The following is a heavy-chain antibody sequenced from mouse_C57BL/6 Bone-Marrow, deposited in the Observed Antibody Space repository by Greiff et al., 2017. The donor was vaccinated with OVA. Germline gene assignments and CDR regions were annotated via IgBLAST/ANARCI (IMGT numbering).Heavy chain of an antibody. Sequence: QVQLQQPGAELVRPGTSVKLSCKASGYTFTSYWMHWVKQRPGQGLEWIGVIDPSDSYTNYNQKFKGKATLTVDTSSSTAYMQLSSLTSEDSAVYYCARGGWLLSLDYWGQCTTLTVSS. V-gene: IGHV1-59*01. CDR2: IDPSDSYT. CDR1: GYTFTSYW. D-gene: IGHD2-3*01. CDR3: ARGGWLLSLDY. J-gene: IGHJ2*01.